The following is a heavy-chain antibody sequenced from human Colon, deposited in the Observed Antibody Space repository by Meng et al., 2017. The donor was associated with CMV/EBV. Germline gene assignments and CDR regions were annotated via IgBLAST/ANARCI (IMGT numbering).Heavy chain of an antibody. J-gene: IGHJ4*02. D-gene: IGHD4-17*01. CDR1: GGSISSSTYY. CDR3: ATDYGDYYFDR. Sequence: QRQLQESGPGLVKPSETLSLTCTVSGGSISSSTYYWGWFRQTPGKGLEWIGNIYYSGYTYYNPSLKSRLTISVDTSKNQFSLKLTSVTAADTAVYYCATDYGDYYFDRWGQGTLVTVSS. V-gene: IGHV4-39*07. CDR2: IYYSGYT.